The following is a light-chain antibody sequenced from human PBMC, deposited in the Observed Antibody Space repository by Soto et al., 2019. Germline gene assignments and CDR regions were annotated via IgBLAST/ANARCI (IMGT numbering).Light chain of an antibody. CDR2: GVS. V-gene: IGKV1-16*01. CDR1: QGIGIT. Sequence: DLQMTQSPSSLSASVGDRVTLTCRASQGIGITLAWFQQKPGKSPRPLIYGVSDLQRGVPSRFSGSGSGTDFTLTIASLQPEDFATYYCQQYNAYPLTFGGGTKVEMK. J-gene: IGKJ4*01. CDR3: QQYNAYPLT.